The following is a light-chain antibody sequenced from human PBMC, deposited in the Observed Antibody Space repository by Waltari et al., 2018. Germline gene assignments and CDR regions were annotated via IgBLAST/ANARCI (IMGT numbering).Light chain of an antibody. CDR2: AAT. J-gene: IGKJ4*01. CDR3: QQSYSAPPS. CDR1: QTISTN. Sequence: DIQMTQSPSSLSASLGDRVPIPCRASQTISTNLNWYQHRPGKVPKLLIYAATFLQSGVPSRFSGSGSGTDFTLTIRSLQPEDFVFYFCQQSYSAPPSFGGGTKVDVK. V-gene: IGKV1-39*01.